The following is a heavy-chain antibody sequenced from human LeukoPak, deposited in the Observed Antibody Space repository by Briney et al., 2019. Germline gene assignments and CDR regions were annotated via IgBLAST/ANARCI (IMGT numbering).Heavy chain of an antibody. CDR1: GGSINSYY. D-gene: IGHD5-18*01. V-gene: IGHV4-59*01. CDR2: VYYSGTT. Sequence: SETLSLTCTVSGGSINSYYWSWIRQSPGKGLEWIAYVYYSGTTNYNPSLKSRVTISVDTSKNQFSLKMSSVTAADTAVYYCARGGHIYGPRYFFDYWGQGILVTVSS. CDR3: ARGGHIYGPRYFFDY. J-gene: IGHJ4*02.